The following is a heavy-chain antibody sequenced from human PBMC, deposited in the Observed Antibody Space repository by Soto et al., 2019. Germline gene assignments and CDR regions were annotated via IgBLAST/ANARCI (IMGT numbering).Heavy chain of an antibody. D-gene: IGHD2-15*01. J-gene: IGHJ4*02. V-gene: IGHV1-8*02. CDR1: GYTFSNFG. CDR3: ARVMLGGHSDY. CDR2: ISPNSEKT. Sequence: ASVKVSCKASGYTFSNFGISWVRQAPGEGLEWMGWISPNSEKTKIAQRFQGRVTMTRNTSMRTAYIDLSSLSSDDTAVYYCARVMLGGHSDYWGQGTLVSVSS.